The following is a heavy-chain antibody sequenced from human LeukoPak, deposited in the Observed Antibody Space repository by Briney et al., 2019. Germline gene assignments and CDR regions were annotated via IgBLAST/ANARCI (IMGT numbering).Heavy chain of an antibody. J-gene: IGHJ4*02. CDR2: IKQDGSEK. V-gene: IGHV3-7*01. CDR1: GFTFSSSA. Sequence: GGSLRLSCAASGFTFSSSAMSWVRQAPGKGLEWVAKIKQDGSEKYYVDSVKGRFTISRDNAKNSLYLQMNSLRAEDTAVYYCARGGYNFDYWGQGTLVPVSS. CDR3: ARGGYNFDY. D-gene: IGHD5-18*01.